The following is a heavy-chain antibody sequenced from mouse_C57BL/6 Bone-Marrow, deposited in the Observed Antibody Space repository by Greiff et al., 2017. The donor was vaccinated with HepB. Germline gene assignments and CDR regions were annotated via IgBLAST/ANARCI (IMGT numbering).Heavy chain of an antibody. J-gene: IGHJ3*01. CDR2: IRNKANNHAT. CDR1: GFTFSDAW. CDR3: TRRFAY. Sequence: EVKLMESGGGLVQPGGSMKLSCAASGFTFSDAWMDWVRQSPEKGLEWVAEIRNKANNHATYYAESVKGRFTISRDDSKSSVYLQMNSLRAEDTGSYYCTRRFAYWGQGTLVTVSA. V-gene: IGHV6-6*01.